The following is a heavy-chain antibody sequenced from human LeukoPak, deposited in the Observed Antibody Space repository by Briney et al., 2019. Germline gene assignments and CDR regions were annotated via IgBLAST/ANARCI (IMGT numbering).Heavy chain of an antibody. V-gene: IGHV4-59*01. J-gene: IGHJ4*02. D-gene: IGHD3-10*01. Sequence: SETLSLTCTVSGGSISSYYWSWIRQPPGKGLEWIGYISYSGSTNYNPSLQSRVTISVDTSKNQFSLNLSSVTAADTAVYYCARDSYYYGSGIDYWGQGALVSVSS. CDR1: GGSISSYY. CDR2: ISYSGST. CDR3: ARDSYYYGSGIDY.